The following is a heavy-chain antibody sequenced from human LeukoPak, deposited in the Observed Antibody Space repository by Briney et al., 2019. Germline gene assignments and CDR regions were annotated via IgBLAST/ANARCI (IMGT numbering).Heavy chain of an antibody. CDR3: VRNNNNDY. CDR1: GFTFSSYA. CDR2: ISYDGSTK. V-gene: IGHV3-30*04. Sequence: PGRSLRLSCAAPGFTFSSYAMHWVRQAPGKGLEWVAFISYDGSTKTYADSVKGRFTTSRDISLHLQMNSLRAEDTAVYYCVRNNNNDYWGQGTLVTVSS. J-gene: IGHJ4*02. D-gene: IGHD2/OR15-2a*01.